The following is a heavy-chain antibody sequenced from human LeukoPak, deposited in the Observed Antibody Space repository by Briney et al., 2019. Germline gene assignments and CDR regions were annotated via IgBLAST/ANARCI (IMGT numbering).Heavy chain of an antibody. CDR1: GGSFSGYY. V-gene: IGHV4-34*01. CDR3: ATNGYSGSDYDYYYYYMDV. D-gene: IGHD5-12*01. CDR2: INHSGST. J-gene: IGHJ6*03. Sequence: ASETLSLTCAVYGGSFSGYYWSWIRQPPGKGLEWIGEINHSGSTNYNPSLKSRVTISVDTSKNQFSLKLSSVTAADTAVYYCATNGYSGSDYDYYYYYMDVWGKGTTVTVSS.